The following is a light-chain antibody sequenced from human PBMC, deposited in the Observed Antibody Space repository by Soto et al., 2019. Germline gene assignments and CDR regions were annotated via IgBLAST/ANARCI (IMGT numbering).Light chain of an antibody. CDR3: QKYTSAPWT. J-gene: IGKJ1*01. CDR2: AAS. Sequence: DIQMNQSPSSLSASVGDRVTITCRARQGISNYLAWYQQKPGKVPKLLIYAASTLQSGVPSRFSGSGSGTDFTLTISILQPEDVATYYRQKYTSAPWTFGQGTKVEIK. CDR1: QGISNY. V-gene: IGKV1-27*01.